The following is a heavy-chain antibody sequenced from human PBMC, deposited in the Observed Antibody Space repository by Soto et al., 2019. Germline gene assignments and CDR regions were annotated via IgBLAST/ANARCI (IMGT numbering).Heavy chain of an antibody. D-gene: IGHD3-3*01. CDR2: INPSGGST. CDR3: ARGSGRTYYDFWSGPIAPDY. CDR1: GYTFTSYY. Sequence: ASVKVSCKASGYTFTSYYMHWVRQDPGQGLEWMGIINPSGGSTSYAQKFQGRVTMTRDTSTSTVYMELSSLRSEDTAVYYCARGSGRTYYDFWSGPIAPDYWGQGTLVTVSS. J-gene: IGHJ4*02. V-gene: IGHV1-46*03.